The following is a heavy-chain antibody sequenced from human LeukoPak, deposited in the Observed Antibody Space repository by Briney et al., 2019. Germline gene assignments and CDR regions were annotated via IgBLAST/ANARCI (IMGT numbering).Heavy chain of an antibody. CDR1: GFTFSSYA. CDR2: ISGSGGST. CDR3: AKDGRGYSGYEHYYFDS. Sequence: PGGSLRLSCAASGFTFSSYAMNWVRQAPGKGLEWVSAISGSGGSTYYADSVKGRFTISRDNSKNTLYLQMNSLRTEDTAVYSCAKDGRGYSGYEHYYFDSWGQGTLVTVSS. D-gene: IGHD5-12*01. J-gene: IGHJ4*02. V-gene: IGHV3-23*01.